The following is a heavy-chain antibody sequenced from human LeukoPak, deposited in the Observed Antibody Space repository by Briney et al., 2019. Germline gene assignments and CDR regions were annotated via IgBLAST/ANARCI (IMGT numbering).Heavy chain of an antibody. J-gene: IGHJ6*03. Sequence: PGRSLRLSCAASGFTFNSYGMHWVRQAQGKGLEWVAVIWYDGSNKYYADSVKGRFTISRDNSKNTLYLQMNSLRAEDTAVYYCAKSGKGSSWYGRYYYYYMDVWGKGTTVTVSS. CDR1: GFTFNSYG. V-gene: IGHV3-33*06. CDR3: AKSGKGSSWYGRYYYYYMDV. CDR2: IWYDGSNK. D-gene: IGHD6-13*01.